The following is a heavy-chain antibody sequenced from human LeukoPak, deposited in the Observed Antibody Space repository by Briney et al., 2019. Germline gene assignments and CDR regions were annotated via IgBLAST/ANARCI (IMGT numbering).Heavy chain of an antibody. CDR3: AKDLREYSSSSEDY. Sequence: GGSLRLSCAASGFTFSSYAMSWVRQAPGKGLEWVSAISGSGGSTYYADSVKGRFTISRDNSKNTLYLQMNSLRAEDTAVYYCAKDLREYSSSSEDYWGQGTLVTVSS. CDR2: ISGSGGST. D-gene: IGHD6-6*01. J-gene: IGHJ4*02. V-gene: IGHV3-23*01. CDR1: GFTFSSYA.